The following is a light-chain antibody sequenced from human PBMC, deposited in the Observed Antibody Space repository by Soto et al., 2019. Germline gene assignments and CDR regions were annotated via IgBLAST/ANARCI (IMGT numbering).Light chain of an antibody. Sequence: EIVLTQSPATLSLSPGDRATLSCRASQSVRSVYFAWYQQKPGQPPIVILFGVSTRATAIPARFSGSGSGTDFTLTISRLEPDDFGLYYCHQYGNSPLTFGGGTKVE. CDR3: HQYGNSPLT. CDR2: GVS. J-gene: IGKJ4*01. CDR1: QSVRSVY. V-gene: IGKV3-20*01.